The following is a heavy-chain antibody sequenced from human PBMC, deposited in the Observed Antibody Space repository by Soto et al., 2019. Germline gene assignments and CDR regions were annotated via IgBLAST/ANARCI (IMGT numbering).Heavy chain of an antibody. V-gene: IGHV1-69*13. Sequence: SVKVSCKASGGLFSSYPISWVRQVPGQGLEWMGGIIPVFQTAYYTQRFQGRVTITADESTNTAYMELSSLRSEDTAIYYCARGGSGYTWLNEFWGQGTLVTVSS. J-gene: IGHJ4*02. D-gene: IGHD3-22*01. CDR3: ARGGSGYTWLNEF. CDR1: GGLFSSYP. CDR2: IIPVFQTA.